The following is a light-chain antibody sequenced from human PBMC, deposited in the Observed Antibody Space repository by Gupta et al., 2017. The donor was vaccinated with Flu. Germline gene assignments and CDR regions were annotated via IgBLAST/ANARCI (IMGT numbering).Light chain of an antibody. CDR1: QSVSSNS. CDR2: GAS. J-gene: IGKJ3*01. V-gene: IGKV3-20*01. Sequence: EIVLTQSPGTLSLSPGETATLSCRASQSVSSNSLAWYQQKPGQAPRLLIFGASSRATGIPDRFSGSGSGTDFTLTISRLEPEGFAVYCCQQYGSSPFTFGPGTKVEIK. CDR3: QQYGSSPFT.